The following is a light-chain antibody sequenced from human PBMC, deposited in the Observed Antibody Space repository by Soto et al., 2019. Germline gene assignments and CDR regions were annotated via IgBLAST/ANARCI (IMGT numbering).Light chain of an antibody. Sequence: QSVRTQPASVSGSPGQSITISCTGTSGDIGRYNYVSWYQQYPGKAPKVVIYEVTNRPSGVSNRFSGSKSGMTASLTISGLQAEDEAKYYCTSYTTSATWVFGGGTKVTVL. CDR1: SGDIGRYNY. CDR2: EVT. J-gene: IGLJ3*02. V-gene: IGLV2-14*01. CDR3: TSYTTSATWV.